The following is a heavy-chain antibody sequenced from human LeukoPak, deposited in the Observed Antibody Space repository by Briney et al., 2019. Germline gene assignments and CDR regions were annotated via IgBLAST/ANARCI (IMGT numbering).Heavy chain of an antibody. J-gene: IGHJ6*03. CDR1: GYTFTSYG. CDR3: ARKSYYYYYMDV. V-gene: IGHV1-18*01. Sequence: VASVKVSCKASGYTFTSYGISWVRQAPGQGLEWMGWISAYNGNTNYAQKLQGRVTMTTDTSTSTAYVELRSLRSDDTAVYYCARKSYYYYYMDVWGKGTTVTVSS. CDR2: ISAYNGNT.